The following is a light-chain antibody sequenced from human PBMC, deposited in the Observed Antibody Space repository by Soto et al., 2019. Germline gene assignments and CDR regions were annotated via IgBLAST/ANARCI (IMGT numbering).Light chain of an antibody. Sequence: EVVMTQSPATLSVSPGERATLSCRASQTVYSNLAWYQQKPGQAPRLFIYGASTRATGIPDRFSGSGSGTEFTLTISSLQSEDFAIYYCHQYNNWPRTVGQGTKGEI. V-gene: IGKV3D-15*01. CDR2: GAS. CDR1: QTVYSN. CDR3: HQYNNWPRT. J-gene: IGKJ1*01.